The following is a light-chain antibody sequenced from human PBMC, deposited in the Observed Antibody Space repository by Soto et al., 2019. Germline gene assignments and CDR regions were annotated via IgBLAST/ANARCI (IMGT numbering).Light chain of an antibody. CDR2: DVS. CDR1: RSDVGGYNY. J-gene: IGLJ1*01. V-gene: IGLV2-11*01. Sequence: QSALTQPRSVSGSPGQSVTISCPGTRSDVGGYNYVSWYLQHPGKAPKVMIYDVSKRPSGVPDRFSGSKSGNTASLTISGLQSEDEADYYCCSFAGNYIYVFGTGTKLTVL. CDR3: CSFAGNYIYV.